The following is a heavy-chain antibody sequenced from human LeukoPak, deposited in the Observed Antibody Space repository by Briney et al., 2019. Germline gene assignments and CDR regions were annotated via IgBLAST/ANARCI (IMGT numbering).Heavy chain of an antibody. V-gene: IGHV3-21*01. CDR3: ARSRGVRGVKRFDP. D-gene: IGHD3-10*01. Sequence: GGSLRLSCAASGFTFSSHSMNWGRQAPGNGLQLVSSISSSSIYIYYADSVKGRFTISRDNAKNSLYLQMNSLRAEDTAVYYCARSRGVRGVKRFDPWGQGTLVTVSS. CDR1: GFTFSSHS. J-gene: IGHJ5*02. CDR2: ISSSSIYI.